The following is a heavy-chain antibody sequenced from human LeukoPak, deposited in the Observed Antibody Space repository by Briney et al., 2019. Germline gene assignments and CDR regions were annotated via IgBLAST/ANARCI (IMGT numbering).Heavy chain of an antibody. CDR2: ISYDGSNK. CDR1: GFTFSSYA. J-gene: IGHJ6*02. D-gene: IGHD6-19*01. V-gene: IGHV3-30-3*01. Sequence: GGSLRLSCAASGFTFSSYAMHWVRQAPGKGLEWMAVISYDGSNKYYADSVKGRFTISRDNSKNTLYLQMNSLRAEDTAVYYCARDTGIAVAGTRPGYYYYGMDVWGQGTTVTVSS. CDR3: ARDTGIAVAGTRPGYYYYGMDV.